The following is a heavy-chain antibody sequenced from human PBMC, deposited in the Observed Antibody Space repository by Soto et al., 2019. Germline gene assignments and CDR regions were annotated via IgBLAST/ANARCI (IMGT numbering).Heavy chain of an antibody. CDR1: GYTFTNYD. D-gene: IGHD6-13*01. CDR2: MNANSGSA. V-gene: IGHV1-8*01. CDR3: ARGGPAAGFDY. J-gene: IGHJ4*02. Sequence: QVQLVQSGAEEKKTGASVKVSCKASGYTFTNYDINWVRQANGQGLEWMGWMNANSGSAGYAQNFQGRVTLTRDTSSSTAYMELRGVRSEDTAMYYCARGGPAAGFDYWGQGTLVTVSS.